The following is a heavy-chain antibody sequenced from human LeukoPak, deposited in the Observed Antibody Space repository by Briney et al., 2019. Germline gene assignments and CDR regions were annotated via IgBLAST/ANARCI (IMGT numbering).Heavy chain of an antibody. CDR2: MNPNSGNT. CDR3: ARTEQWLVPLYYYYGMDV. J-gene: IGHJ6*02. V-gene: IGHV1-8*01. Sequence: ASVKVSCKASGYTFTSYDINWVRQPTGQGLEWMGWMNPNSGNTGYAQKFQGRVTMTRNTSISTAYMELSSLRSEDTAVYYCARTEQWLVPLYYYYGMDVWGQGTTVTVSS. D-gene: IGHD6-19*01. CDR1: GYTFTSYD.